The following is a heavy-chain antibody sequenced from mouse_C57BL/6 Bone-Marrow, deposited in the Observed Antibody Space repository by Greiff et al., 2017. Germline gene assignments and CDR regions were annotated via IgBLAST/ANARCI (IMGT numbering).Heavy chain of an antibody. Sequence: VQLKESGGGLVKPGGSLKLSCAASGFTFSSYALSWVRQTPEKRLEWVATISDGGSYTYYPDNVKGRFTISRDNAKNNLYLQMSHLKSEDTAMXYCAREETGYYGSSYWYFDVWGTGTTVTVSS. CDR3: AREETGYYGSSYWYFDV. D-gene: IGHD1-1*01. V-gene: IGHV5-4*01. J-gene: IGHJ1*03. CDR1: GFTFSSYA. CDR2: ISDGGSYT.